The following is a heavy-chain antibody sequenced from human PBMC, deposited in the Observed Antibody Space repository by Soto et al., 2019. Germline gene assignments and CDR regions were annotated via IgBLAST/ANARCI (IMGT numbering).Heavy chain of an antibody. CDR3: ARLDSNYCDH. V-gene: IGHV5-51*01. Sequence: PGESLQISCKTSGYSFTNYWIGCVRQMPGKGLEWMGIIYPGDSDTRYSPSFQGQVTISDDKSITTAYLQWSSLKASDSAMYYCARLDSNYCDHWGQGTLVTVSS. J-gene: IGHJ4*02. D-gene: IGHD2-21*01. CDR2: IYPGDSDT. CDR1: GYSFTNYW.